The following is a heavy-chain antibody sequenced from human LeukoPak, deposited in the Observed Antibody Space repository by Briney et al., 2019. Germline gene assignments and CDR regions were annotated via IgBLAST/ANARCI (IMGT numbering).Heavy chain of an antibody. D-gene: IGHD5/OR15-5a*01. CDR2: ISGSGGST. J-gene: IGHJ4*02. Sequence: PGGSLRLSCAASGFTFSSYAMSWVRQAPGKALEWVSAISGSGGSTYYADSVKGRFAISRDNSKNTLYLQMNSLRAEDTAVYYCAKEKAWVKCLDYWGQGTLVTVSS. CDR3: AKEKAWVKCLDY. CDR1: GFTFSSYA. V-gene: IGHV3-23*01.